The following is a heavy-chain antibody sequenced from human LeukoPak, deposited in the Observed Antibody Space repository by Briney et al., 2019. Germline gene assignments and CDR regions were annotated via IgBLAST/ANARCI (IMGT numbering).Heavy chain of an antibody. Sequence: GESLKISCKGSGYSFTSYWIGWVRQMPGKGLEWMGIIHPGDSHTRYSPSFQGQVTILADKSISTAYLQWSSLKASDTAMYYSLRHVYNWNYVDYWGQGTLVTVSS. CDR3: LRHVYNWNYVDY. CDR1: GYSFTSYW. D-gene: IGHD1-20*01. J-gene: IGHJ4*02. CDR2: IHPGDSHT. V-gene: IGHV5-51*01.